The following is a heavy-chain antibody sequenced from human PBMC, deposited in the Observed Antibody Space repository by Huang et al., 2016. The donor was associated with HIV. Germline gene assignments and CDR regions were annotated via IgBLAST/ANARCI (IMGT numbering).Heavy chain of an antibody. V-gene: IGHV3-30-3*01. D-gene: IGHD5-18*01. CDR1: GFPFNNHA. CDR3: ARAKDTWDAYDI. CDR2: ISNDGSNN. Sequence: QVQLVESGGGVVQPGRSLRLSCAASGFPFNNHAMHWVRLAPGKGRDWVAVISNDGSNNYYADSVKGRFTISRDSSKSTLFLHMTSLRTEDTAVYYCARAKDTWDAYDIWGQGTMVIVSS. J-gene: IGHJ3*02.